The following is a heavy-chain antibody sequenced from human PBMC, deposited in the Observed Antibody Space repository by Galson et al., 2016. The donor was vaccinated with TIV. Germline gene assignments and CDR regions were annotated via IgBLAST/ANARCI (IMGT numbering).Heavy chain of an antibody. J-gene: IGHJ3*01. CDR1: GFTFSSWH. CDR3: ARPGNYDGDRRGAFDL. D-gene: IGHD4-23*01. CDR2: ITYTSATI. Sequence: SLRLSCAASGFTFSSWHMDWVRQAPGEGLEWISFITYTSATIYYADSVKGRFTVSRDNAKNSLCLQMNSLSADDTAVYYCARPGNYDGDRRGAFDLWGHGTMVTVSP. V-gene: IGHV3-48*04.